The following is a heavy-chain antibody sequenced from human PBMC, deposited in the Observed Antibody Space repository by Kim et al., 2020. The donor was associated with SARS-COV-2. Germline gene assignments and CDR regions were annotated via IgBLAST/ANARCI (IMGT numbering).Heavy chain of an antibody. V-gene: IGHV4-59*01. CDR3: ARDRELGF. CDR2: TYNSGST. J-gene: IGHJ4*02. D-gene: IGHD1-1*01. Sequence: SETLSLTCSVSGVSISIYYWGWIRQPPGKGLEWIGHTYNSGSTDYNPSLKSRVTISVDTSKNQFSLKLNSVTAADTAVYYCARDRELGFWGQGTLVTVSS. CDR1: GVSISIYY.